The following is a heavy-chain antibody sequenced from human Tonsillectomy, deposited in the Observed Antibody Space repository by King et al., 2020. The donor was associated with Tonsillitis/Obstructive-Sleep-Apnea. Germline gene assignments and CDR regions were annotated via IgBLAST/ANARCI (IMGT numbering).Heavy chain of an antibody. Sequence: VQLVESGAEVKKPGESLKISCKGSGYSFTSYWIGWVRQMPGKGLEWMGIIYPGDSDTTYSPSFQGQVTISADKSISTAYLQWSSLKASDTAMYYCARGAFPDSGSYLYNWFDPWGQGTLVTVSS. J-gene: IGHJ5*02. CDR2: IYPGDSDT. D-gene: IGHD1-26*01. CDR3: ARGAFPDSGSYLYNWFDP. CDR1: GYSFTSYW. V-gene: IGHV5-51*03.